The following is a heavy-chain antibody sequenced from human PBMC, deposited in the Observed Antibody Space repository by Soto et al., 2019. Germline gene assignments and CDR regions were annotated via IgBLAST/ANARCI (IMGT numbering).Heavy chain of an antibody. CDR2: ISHDGGNK. J-gene: IGHJ4*02. CDR3: SNDILTSTGIALVPGGFWGIDY. Sequence: QVQLVESGGGVVQPGRSLGLSCAASGLTFSTYGMHWVRQAPGKGLEWLALISHDGGNKHYADSVKGRITISRDNSKNTQSLHMNSLRDEDTAVYYCSNDILTSTGIALVPGGFWGIDYWGRGTLVTVSS. CDR1: GLTFSTYG. D-gene: IGHD2-2*01. V-gene: IGHV3-30*18.